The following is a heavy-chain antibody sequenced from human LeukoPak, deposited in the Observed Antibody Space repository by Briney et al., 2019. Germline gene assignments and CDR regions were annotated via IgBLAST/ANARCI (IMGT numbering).Heavy chain of an antibody. Sequence: SQTLSLTCALSGDILSSNNAAWNWIRQSPSRGLEWLGRTYYRSKWYNDYAVSVKSRITINPDTSKNQYSLQLNSVTPEDTAVYYCARVSGGIAASGTRYYFDYWGQGTLVTVSS. D-gene: IGHD6-13*01. V-gene: IGHV6-1*01. CDR2: TYYRSKWYN. CDR1: GDILSSNNAA. CDR3: ARVSGGIAASGTRYYFDY. J-gene: IGHJ4*02.